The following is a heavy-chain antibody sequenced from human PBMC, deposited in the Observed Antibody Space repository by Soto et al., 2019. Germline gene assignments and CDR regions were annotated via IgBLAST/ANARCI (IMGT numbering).Heavy chain of an antibody. Sequence: QVQLQESGPGLVKPSETLSLTCTVSGGSITSYYWSWIRQPPGKGLEWIGYIYYSGSTNYNPSLKSRDTITVDTSKNQFSLTLSYVTAAYTAVYYCARVWGGAFDFWGQGTMVTVSS. CDR1: GGSITSYY. CDR3: ARVWGGAFDF. J-gene: IGHJ3*01. CDR2: IYYSGST. V-gene: IGHV4-59*01. D-gene: IGHD3-10*01.